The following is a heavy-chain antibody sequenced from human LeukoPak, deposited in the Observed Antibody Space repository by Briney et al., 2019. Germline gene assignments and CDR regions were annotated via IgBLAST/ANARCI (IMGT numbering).Heavy chain of an antibody. CDR2: INPNSGGT. Sequence: ASVKVSCKASGDTLANYGFTWVRQAPGQGLEWMGWINPNSGGTVYAQKFQGRVTMTRDMSISTAYMELNRLKSDDTAMYYCARGRGGCGGSNWFDPWGQGTLVTVSS. J-gene: IGHJ5*02. V-gene: IGHV1-2*02. CDR1: GDTLANYG. CDR3: ARGRGGCGGSNWFDP. D-gene: IGHD6-19*01.